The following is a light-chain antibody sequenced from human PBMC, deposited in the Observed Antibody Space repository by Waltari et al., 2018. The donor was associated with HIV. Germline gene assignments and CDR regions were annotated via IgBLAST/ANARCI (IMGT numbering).Light chain of an antibody. J-gene: IGLJ1*01. CDR2: GDN. CDR3: AAWDARLNEYL. Sequence: QSVLTQPHSASGTPGQRVIISCSGSNSNVGSAGVNWYQQLPGTAPKLLIYGDNERPSGVPDRFSGSKSGASASLAISDLQSEDEAEYYCAAWDARLNEYLFGTGTKVTVL. V-gene: IGLV1-44*01. CDR1: NSNVGSAG.